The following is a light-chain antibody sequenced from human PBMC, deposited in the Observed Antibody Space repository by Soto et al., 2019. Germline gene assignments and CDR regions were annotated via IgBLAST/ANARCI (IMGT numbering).Light chain of an antibody. CDR3: QQYGSSPVT. Sequence: EIVLTQSPGTLSLSPGERATLSCRASQSVSSSYLAWYQQKPGQAPRLLIYSASNKATGIPDRFSGSGSGTDFTLTISRLEPEDFAVYYCQQYGSSPVTFGPGTKVDIK. V-gene: IGKV3-20*01. CDR2: SAS. CDR1: QSVSSSY. J-gene: IGKJ3*01.